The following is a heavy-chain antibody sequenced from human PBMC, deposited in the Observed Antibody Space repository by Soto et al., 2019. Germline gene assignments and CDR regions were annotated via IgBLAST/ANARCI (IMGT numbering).Heavy chain of an antibody. V-gene: IGHV1-69*13. CDR2: IIPIFGTA. CDR1: GGTFSSYA. CDR3: ARDGAAAGYYYYGMDV. D-gene: IGHD6-13*01. J-gene: IGHJ6*02. Sequence: ASVKVSCKASGGTFSSYAISWVRQAPGQGLEWMGGIIPIFGTANYAQKFQGRVTITADESTSTAYMELSSLRSEDTAVYYCARDGAAAGYYYYGMDVWGQGTTVTV.